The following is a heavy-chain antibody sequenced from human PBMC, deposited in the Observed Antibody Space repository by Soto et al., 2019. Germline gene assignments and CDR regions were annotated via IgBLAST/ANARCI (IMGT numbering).Heavy chain of an antibody. CDR3: AKGRDSTLLRWQYFDN. Sequence: QVQLVESGGDVVQPGGSLRLSCAVSGFTFSLYGMHWVRQAPGKGLAWVAFISYEGRNKYYADSVKGRFTISRDNSKNTLSLQMESLRPEDTAVYYCAKGRDSTLLRWQYFDNWGQVTQVTVSS. CDR2: ISYEGRNK. D-gene: IGHD4-4*01. V-gene: IGHV3-30*18. J-gene: IGHJ4*02. CDR1: GFTFSLYG.